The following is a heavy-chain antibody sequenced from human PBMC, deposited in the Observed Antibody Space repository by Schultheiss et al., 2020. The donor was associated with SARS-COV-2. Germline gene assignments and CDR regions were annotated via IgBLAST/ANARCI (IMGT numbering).Heavy chain of an antibody. Sequence: GGSLRLSFAASGFTFSSYAMSWVRQAPGKGLEWVSAISGSGGSTYYADSVKGRFTISRDNSKNTLYLQMNSLRAEDTAVYYCAKRGYCSGGSCYSGYYYYYMDVWGKGTTVTVSS. J-gene: IGHJ6*03. CDR3: AKRGYCSGGSCYSGYYYYYMDV. CDR1: GFTFSSYA. CDR2: ISGSGGST. D-gene: IGHD2-15*01. V-gene: IGHV3-23*01.